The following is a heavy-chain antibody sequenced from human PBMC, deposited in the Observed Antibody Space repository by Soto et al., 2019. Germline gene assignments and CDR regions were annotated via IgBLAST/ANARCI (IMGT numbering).Heavy chain of an antibody. V-gene: IGHV3-23*01. Sequence: EVPMLESGGDLIQPGGSLRLSCAASECPSRTYDMSWVRQAPGKGLEWVSAVSNGGHATHYADSVRGRFTISKDDSKNTLYLQMNSLRADDTAVYYCAKVTWSGERCWGRGTLVTVSS. CDR2: VSNGGHAT. D-gene: IGHD3-10*01. CDR1: ECPSRTYD. J-gene: IGHJ4*02. CDR3: AKVTWSGERC.